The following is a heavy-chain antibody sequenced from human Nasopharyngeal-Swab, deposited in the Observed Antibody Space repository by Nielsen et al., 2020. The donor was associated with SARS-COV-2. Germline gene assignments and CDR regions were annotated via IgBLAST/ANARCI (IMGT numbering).Heavy chain of an antibody. V-gene: IGHV1-46*01. CDR1: GYTFTSYY. CDR3: ATGAVQQQLPPGSYYFDY. D-gene: IGHD6-13*01. CDR2: INPSGGST. Sequence: ASVKVSCKASGYTFTSYYMHWVRQAPGQGLEWMGIINPSGGSTSYAQKFQGRVTMTRDTSTSTVYMELSSLRSEDTAVYYCATGAVQQQLPPGSYYFDYWGQGTLVTVSS. J-gene: IGHJ4*02.